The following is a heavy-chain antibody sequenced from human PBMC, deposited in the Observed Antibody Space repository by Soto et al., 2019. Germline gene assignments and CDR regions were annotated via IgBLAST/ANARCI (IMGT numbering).Heavy chain of an antibody. Sequence: SETLSLTCTVSGGSISSYYWSWIRQPPGKGLEWIGYIYHSGSTNYNPSLKSRVTISIDTSKNQFSLKLSSVTAADTAVYYCARVRSDYSNYYYYHYGMDVWGQGTTVSVSS. V-gene: IGHV4-59*01. J-gene: IGHJ6*02. CDR3: ARVRSDYSNYYYYHYGMDV. D-gene: IGHD4-4*01. CDR1: GGSISSYY. CDR2: IYHSGST.